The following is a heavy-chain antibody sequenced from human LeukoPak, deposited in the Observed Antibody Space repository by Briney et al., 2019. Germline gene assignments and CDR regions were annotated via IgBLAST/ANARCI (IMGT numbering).Heavy chain of an antibody. V-gene: IGHV3-9*03. CDR1: GFTFEDYA. J-gene: IGHJ4*02. CDR2: ISWNSGSI. CDR3: AKGGSYYELDY. D-gene: IGHD1-26*01. Sequence: PGGSLRLPCVASGFTFEDYAMHWVRQAPGKGLEWVSGISWNSGSIGYADSVKGRFTISRDNAKNSLYVQMNSLRAEDMALYYCAKGGSYYELDYWGQGTLVTVSS.